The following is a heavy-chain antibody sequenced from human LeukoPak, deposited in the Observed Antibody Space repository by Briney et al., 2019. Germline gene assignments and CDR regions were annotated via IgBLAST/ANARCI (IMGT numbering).Heavy chain of an antibody. Sequence: GGSLRLSCAASGFTFSSYSMNWVRQAPGKGLEWVSYISGSSSTIYYADSVKGRFTISRDNAKNSLYLQMNSLRAEDTAVYYCARDGDYGGGGYWGQGTLVTVSS. V-gene: IGHV3-48*01. CDR3: ARDGDYGGGGY. CDR1: GFTFSSYS. CDR2: ISGSSSTI. J-gene: IGHJ4*02. D-gene: IGHD4-17*01.